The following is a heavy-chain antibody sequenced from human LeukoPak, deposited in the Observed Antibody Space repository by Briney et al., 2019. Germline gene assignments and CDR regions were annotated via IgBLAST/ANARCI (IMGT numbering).Heavy chain of an antibody. CDR2: IYTSGST. CDR1: GGSISSYY. Sequence: KTSETLSLTCTVSGGSISSYYWSWIRQPAGKGLEWIGRIYTSGSTNYNPSLKSRVTMSVDTSKNQFSLKLSSVTAADTAVYYCARGRWGSVRGASQGWFDPWGQGTLVTVSS. D-gene: IGHD3-10*01. V-gene: IGHV4-4*07. CDR3: ARGRWGSVRGASQGWFDP. J-gene: IGHJ5*02.